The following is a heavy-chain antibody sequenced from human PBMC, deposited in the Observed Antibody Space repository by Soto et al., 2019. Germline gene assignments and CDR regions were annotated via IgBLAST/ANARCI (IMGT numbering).Heavy chain of an antibody. V-gene: IGHV4-31*03. CDR2: IYYSGST. Sequence: QVQLQESGPGLVKPSQTLSLTCTVSGGSISSGGYYWSWIRQHPGKGLEWIGYIYYSGSTYYNPSLKKRFIIPVETSKNQFFRELSSVTAADTAVYYCARVIVIVVVPAAMGPFDPWGQGTLVTVSS. J-gene: IGHJ5*02. CDR1: GGSISSGGYY. D-gene: IGHD2-2*01. CDR3: ARVIVIVVVPAAMGPFDP.